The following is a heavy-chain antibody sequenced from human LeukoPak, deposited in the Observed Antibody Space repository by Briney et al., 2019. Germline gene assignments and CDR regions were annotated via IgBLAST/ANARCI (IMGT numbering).Heavy chain of an antibody. J-gene: IGHJ4*02. CDR2: IKKDGSQK. V-gene: IGHV3-7*01. D-gene: IGHD3-10*01. CDR3: ARRRYGSGDIDY. Sequence: PGGSLRLSCAASGFTFSSFWMSWVRQAPGKGLEWVANIKKDGSQKYYVDSVEGRFTISRDSAKNSLYLQMNSLRAEDTAVYYCARRRYGSGDIDYWGQGTLVTVSS. CDR1: GFTFSSFW.